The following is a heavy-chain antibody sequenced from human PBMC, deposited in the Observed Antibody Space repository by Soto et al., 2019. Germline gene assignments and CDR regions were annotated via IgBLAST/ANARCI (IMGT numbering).Heavy chain of an antibody. V-gene: IGHV1-18*01. CDR2: ISAYNGGT. Sequence: ASVKVSCKASGYTFTSYGISWVRQAPGQGLEWMGWISAYNGGTNYAQKVQGGVTMTRDTSISTAYMELRRLRSDDTAVYYCARCPRIAARSIYGMDVWGQGTTVTVSS. J-gene: IGHJ6*02. CDR1: GYTFTSYG. CDR3: ARCPRIAARSIYGMDV. D-gene: IGHD6-6*01.